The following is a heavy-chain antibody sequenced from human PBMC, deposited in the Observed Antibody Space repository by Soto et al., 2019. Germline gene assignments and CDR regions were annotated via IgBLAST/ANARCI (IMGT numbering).Heavy chain of an antibody. Sequence: QVQLQESGPGLVKPSGTLSLTCAVSGGSISSSNWWSWVRQHPGKGLEWIGAIDHSGSTNYNPSLKSRVTISVDKSKNPFSLKLSSVTAADTAVYYCARRRSPHHYDHCDYWGQGTLVTVSS. CDR1: GGSISSSNW. CDR2: IDHSGST. D-gene: IGHD3-3*01. V-gene: IGHV4-4*02. J-gene: IGHJ4*02. CDR3: ARRRSPHHYDHCDY.